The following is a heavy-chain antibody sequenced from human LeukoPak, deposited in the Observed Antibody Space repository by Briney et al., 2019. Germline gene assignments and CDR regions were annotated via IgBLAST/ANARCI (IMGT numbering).Heavy chain of an antibody. Sequence: SETLSLTCTVSGASISSFFWTWIRQPPGKGLEWIGNIFHTGSTQFNPSLKSRVTISQDTSKNQFSMRSTSVTAADTAVYYCVRDLDWGAFDFWGQGKMVTVSS. D-gene: IGHD3-16*01. CDR3: VRDLDWGAFDF. CDR1: GASISSFF. V-gene: IGHV4-59*01. CDR2: IFHTGST. J-gene: IGHJ3*01.